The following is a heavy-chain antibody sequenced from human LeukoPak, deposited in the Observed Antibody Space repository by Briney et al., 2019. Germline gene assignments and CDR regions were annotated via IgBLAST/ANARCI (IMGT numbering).Heavy chain of an antibody. J-gene: IGHJ3*01. V-gene: IGHV5-51*01. CDR2: IYVGDSDT. CDR1: GYSFRHYW. D-gene: IGHD3-10*01. Sequence: GESLKISCKGSGYSFRHYWIGWVRQMPGKGLEWMGIIYVGDSDTRYSPSFQGQVTISVDKSISTAYLQWSSLKASDTAMYYCARAQGLLWFGEKSLGAFDLWGQGTMVTVSS. CDR3: ARAQGLLWFGEKSLGAFDL.